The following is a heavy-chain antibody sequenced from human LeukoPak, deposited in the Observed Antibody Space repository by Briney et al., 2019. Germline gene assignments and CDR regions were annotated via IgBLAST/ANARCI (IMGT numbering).Heavy chain of an antibody. CDR3: ARAITIRDMDA. D-gene: IGHD3-3*01. CDR1: GYILTDYR. J-gene: IGHJ6*03. Sequence: GASVKVSCKASGYILTDYRIHWVRQAPGQGLEWMGWINPDSGDIYSAQKFQGRVTMTRDTSTSTAYMELSRLGYDDTAVYYCARAITIRDMDAWGKGSLVTVSS. CDR2: INPDSGDI. V-gene: IGHV1-2*02.